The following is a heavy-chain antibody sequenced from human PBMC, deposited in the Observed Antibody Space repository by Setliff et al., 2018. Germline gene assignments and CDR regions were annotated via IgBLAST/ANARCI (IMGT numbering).Heavy chain of an antibody. V-gene: IGHV1-8*03. CDR2: MNPNSGNT. CDR1: GYTFTSYD. Sequence: ASVKVSCKASGYTFTSYDINWVRQATGQGLEWMGWMNPNSGNTGYAQKFQGRVTITRNTSISTAYMELSSLRSEDTAVYYCARDGDNYYDSSGYYLNHAFDIWGQGTMVTV. J-gene: IGHJ3*02. D-gene: IGHD3-22*01. CDR3: ARDGDNYYDSSGYYLNHAFDI.